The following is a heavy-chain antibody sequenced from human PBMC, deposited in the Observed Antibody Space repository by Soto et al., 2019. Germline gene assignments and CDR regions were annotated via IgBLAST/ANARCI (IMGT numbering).Heavy chain of an antibody. J-gene: IGHJ5*02. D-gene: IGHD5-12*01. CDR2: IYYSGST. CDR3: ARQGKIVATIGFGRACWFDP. CDR1: GGSISSSSYY. Sequence: QLQLQESGPGLVKPSETLSLTCTVSGGSISSSSYYWGWIRQPPGKGLEWIGSIYYSGSTYYNPSLKSRVTISIDTSKNQFSLKLSSVTAADTAVYYCARQGKIVATIGFGRACWFDPWGQGTLVTVSS. V-gene: IGHV4-39*01.